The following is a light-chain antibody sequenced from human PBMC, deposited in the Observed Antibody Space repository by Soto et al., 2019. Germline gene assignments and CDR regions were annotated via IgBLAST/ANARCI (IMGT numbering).Light chain of an antibody. CDR1: QSVSRY. CDR2: DES. V-gene: IGKV3-11*01. CDR3: QQRNNWPIT. J-gene: IGKJ5*01. Sequence: EIVLPQSPATLSLSPGERATLSCRASQSVSRYLAWYQEKPGQAPRLSIYDESNRATGIPVRVSGMGAWTDFTLTISSLEHEDLALYDGQQRNNWPITFGQGTRLEIK.